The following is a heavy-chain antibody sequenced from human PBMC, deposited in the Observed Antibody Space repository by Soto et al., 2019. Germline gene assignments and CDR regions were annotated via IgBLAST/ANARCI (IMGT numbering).Heavy chain of an antibody. CDR2: FIPIFRTL. J-gene: IGHJ3*01. CDR1: GGIFGSHG. D-gene: IGHD3-22*01. V-gene: IGHV1-69*01. CDR3: VRDRRIYYSDPHDEFVASDYEV. Sequence: QVQLIQSEAEVKKPGSSVRVSCTASGGIFGSHGFSWVRQAPGQRLEWVGGFIPIFRTLTYTEKFQARVRVDGDGSTNTVYLDLSSLTSEDTAVYYCVRDRRIYYSDPHDEFVASDYEVWGQGTMVSVSS.